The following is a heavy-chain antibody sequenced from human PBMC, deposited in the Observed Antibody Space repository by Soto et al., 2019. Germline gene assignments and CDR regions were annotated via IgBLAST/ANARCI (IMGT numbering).Heavy chain of an antibody. CDR3: ASLYCSSTSCYVWGARDY. Sequence: GGSLRLSCAASGFTFSSYSMNWVRQAPGKGLEWVSSISSSSSYIYYADSVKGRFTISRDNAKNSLYLQMNSLRAEDTAVYYCASLYCSSTSCYVWGARDYWGQGTLVTVSS. CDR1: GFTFSSYS. CDR2: ISSSSSYI. V-gene: IGHV3-21*01. J-gene: IGHJ4*02. D-gene: IGHD2-2*01.